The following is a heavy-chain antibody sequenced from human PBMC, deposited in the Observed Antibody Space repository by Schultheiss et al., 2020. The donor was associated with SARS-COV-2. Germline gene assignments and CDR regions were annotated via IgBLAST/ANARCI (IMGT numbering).Heavy chain of an antibody. J-gene: IGHJ3*02. D-gene: IGHD3-22*01. V-gene: IGHV4-31*03. CDR1: GGSVNSGSYY. CDR3: ARDFYYDSSGFDAFDI. CDR2: IYYSGST. Sequence: SETLSLTCTVSGGSVNSGSYYWSWIRQHPGKGLEWIGYIYYSGSTYYNPSLKSRVTISVDTSKNQFSLKLSSVTAADTAVYYCARDFYYDSSGFDAFDIWGQGTMVTVSS.